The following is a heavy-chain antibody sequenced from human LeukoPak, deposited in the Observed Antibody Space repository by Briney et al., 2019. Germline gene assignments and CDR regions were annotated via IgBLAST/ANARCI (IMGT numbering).Heavy chain of an antibody. CDR2: ISAYNDNT. D-gene: IGHD6-13*01. Sequence: ASVKVSCKASGYTFTSYGISWVRQAPGQGLEWMGWISAYNDNTNYAQKLQGRVTMTTDTSTSTAYMELRSLRSDDTAVYYCARVRRIAAAGHLNLYYYYYYMDVWGKGTTVTISS. CDR1: GYTFTSYG. V-gene: IGHV1-18*01. CDR3: ARVRRIAAAGHLNLYYYYYYMDV. J-gene: IGHJ6*03.